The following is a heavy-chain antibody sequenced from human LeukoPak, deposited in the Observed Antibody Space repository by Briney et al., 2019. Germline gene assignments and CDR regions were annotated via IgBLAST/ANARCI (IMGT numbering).Heavy chain of an antibody. CDR2: IIPIFGTA. CDR1: GGTFSSYA. J-gene: IGHJ4*02. V-gene: IGHV1-69*13. D-gene: IGHD4-11*01. Sequence: VASVKVSCKASGGTFSSYAISWVRQAPGQGLEWMGGIIPIFGTASYAQKFQGRVTITADESTSTAYMELSSLRSEDTAVYYCASVPLDYSNYYRYFDYWGQGTLVTVSS. CDR3: ASVPLDYSNYYRYFDY.